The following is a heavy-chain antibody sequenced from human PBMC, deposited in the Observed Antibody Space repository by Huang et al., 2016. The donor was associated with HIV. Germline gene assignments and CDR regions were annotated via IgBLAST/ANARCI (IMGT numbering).Heavy chain of an antibody. J-gene: IGHJ6*02. Sequence: LQLQESGPGLVKSSETLSLICIVSGGSISSSSYYWGWIRQPPGKGTEGMGSTYYSGNTYYHPPRKSRVTISVDTSKNQFSLKVNSVTAADTAVYYCARHGRVAGHYYNNMDVWGRGTTVTVSS. CDR3: ARHGRVAGHYYNNMDV. V-gene: IGHV4-39*01. D-gene: IGHD6-19*01. CDR1: GGSISSSSYY. CDR2: TYYSGNT.